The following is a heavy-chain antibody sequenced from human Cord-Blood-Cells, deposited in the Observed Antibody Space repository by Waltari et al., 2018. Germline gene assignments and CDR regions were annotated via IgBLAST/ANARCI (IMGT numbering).Heavy chain of an antibody. Sequence: VQLQQWGAGLLKPSETLSLTCAVYGGSFSGYYWSWIRQPPGKGLEWIGEINHSGSTNYNPSLKSRVTISVDTSKNQFSLKLSSVTAADTAVYYCARGRGNDSSGYYYVDYWGQGTLVTVSS. J-gene: IGHJ4*02. D-gene: IGHD3-22*01. CDR2: INHSGST. V-gene: IGHV4-34*01. CDR3: ARGRGNDSSGYYYVDY. CDR1: GGSFSGYY.